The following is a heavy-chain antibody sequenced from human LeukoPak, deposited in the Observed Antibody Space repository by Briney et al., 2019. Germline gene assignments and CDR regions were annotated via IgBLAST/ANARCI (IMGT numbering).Heavy chain of an antibody. D-gene: IGHD1-7*01. J-gene: IGHJ6*03. Sequence: ASVKVSCKASGYTFTSYDINWVRQATGQGLEWMGWMNPNSGNTGYAQKFQGRVTMTRNTSISTAYMELSSLRSEDTAVYYCATAASWYNWNYRMYYYYMDVWGKGTTVTVSS. V-gene: IGHV1-8*01. CDR3: ATAASWYNWNYRMYYYYMDV. CDR1: GYTFTSYD. CDR2: MNPNSGNT.